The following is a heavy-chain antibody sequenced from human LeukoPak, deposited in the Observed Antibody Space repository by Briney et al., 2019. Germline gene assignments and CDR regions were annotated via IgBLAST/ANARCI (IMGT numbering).Heavy chain of an antibody. CDR3: ARAGYTISSYRFDY. CDR2: IYTTGRT. D-gene: IGHD3-16*02. V-gene: IGHV4-4*07. J-gene: IGHJ4*02. CDR1: GGSINSYW. Sequence: PSETLSLNCSVSGGSINSYWWSWIRQPAGKGLEFIGRIYTTGRTNYNPSLKSRVSMSVDTSKNKFSLGLRSVTAADTAVYFCARAGYTISSYRFDYWGQGALVTVSS.